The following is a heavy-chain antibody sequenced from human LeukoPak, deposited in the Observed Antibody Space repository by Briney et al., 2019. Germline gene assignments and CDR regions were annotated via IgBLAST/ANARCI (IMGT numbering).Heavy chain of an antibody. D-gene: IGHD3-3*01. J-gene: IGHJ6*03. CDR3: AKQDGRSILEWLSYMDV. V-gene: IGHV3-23*01. CDR2: ISGSGGST. CDR1: GFTVSSYA. Sequence: GGSLRLSCAASGFTVSSYAMSWVRQAPGKGLEWVSAISGSGGSTYYADSVKGRFTISRDNSKNTLYLQMNSLRAEDTAVYYCAKQDGRSILEWLSYMDVWGKGTTVTVSS.